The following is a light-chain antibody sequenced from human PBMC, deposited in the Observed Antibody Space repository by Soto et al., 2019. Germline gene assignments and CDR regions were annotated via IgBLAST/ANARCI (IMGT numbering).Light chain of an antibody. CDR2: EVS. J-gene: IGLJ3*02. CDR3: SSYTSSSTLV. V-gene: IGLV2-14*01. Sequence: QSALTQPASVSGSPGQSITISCTGTSSDVGGYNYVSWYQQHPGNAPKLMIYEVSNRPSGVSNRFSGSKSGNTASLTISGLQAEDEADYYCSSYTSSSTLVFGGGTQLNV. CDR1: SSDVGGYNY.